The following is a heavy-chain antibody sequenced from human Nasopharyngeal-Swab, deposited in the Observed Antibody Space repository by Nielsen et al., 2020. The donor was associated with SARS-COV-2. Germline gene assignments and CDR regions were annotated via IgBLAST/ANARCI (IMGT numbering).Heavy chain of an antibody. Sequence: GGSLRLSCAASGFTFSSYAMHWVRQAPGKGLEWVAVISYDGSNKYYADSVKGRFTISRDNSKNTLYLQMNSLRAEDTAVYYCARDSSGYYRAPFDYWGQGTLVTVSS. CDR1: GFTFSSYA. CDR2: ISYDGSNK. D-gene: IGHD3-22*01. CDR3: ARDSSGYYRAPFDY. J-gene: IGHJ4*02. V-gene: IGHV3-30-3*01.